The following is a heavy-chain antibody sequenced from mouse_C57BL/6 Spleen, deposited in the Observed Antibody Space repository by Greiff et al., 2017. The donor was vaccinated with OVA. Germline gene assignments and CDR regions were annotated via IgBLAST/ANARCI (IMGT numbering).Heavy chain of an antibody. Sequence: VKLQESGAELARPGASVKLSCKASGYTFTSYGISWVKQRTGQGLEWIGEIYPRSGNTYYNEKFKGKATLTADKSSSTAYMELRSLTSEDSAVYFCARRPSPLYYGGDYWGQGTSVTVSS. D-gene: IGHD1-1*01. J-gene: IGHJ4*01. CDR1: GYTFTSYG. CDR3: ARRPSPLYYGGDY. V-gene: IGHV1-81*01. CDR2: IYPRSGNT.